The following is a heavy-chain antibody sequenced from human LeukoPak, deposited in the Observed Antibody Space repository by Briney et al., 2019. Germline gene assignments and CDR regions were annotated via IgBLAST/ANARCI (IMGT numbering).Heavy chain of an antibody. Sequence: GGSLRLSRAASGFTFSNYAMSWVRQAPGKGLEWVSGISASGGSYYADSVKGRFTVSRDISKNTLYLQMNSLRAEDTAVYFCAREPRDCTGGTCQSAGGYYFYYWSQGTLVTVSS. D-gene: IGHD2-15*01. J-gene: IGHJ4*02. CDR3: AREPRDCTGGTCQSAGGYYFYY. CDR2: ISASGGS. CDR1: GFTFSNYA. V-gene: IGHV3-23*01.